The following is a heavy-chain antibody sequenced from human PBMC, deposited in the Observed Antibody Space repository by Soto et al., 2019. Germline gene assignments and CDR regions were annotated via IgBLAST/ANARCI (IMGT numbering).Heavy chain of an antibody. CDR1: GFTFSYSW. CDR3: AAGFPPDY. D-gene: IGHD3-10*01. J-gene: IGHJ4*02. CDR2: INGDGSEE. Sequence: EVQLVESGGVLVQPGGSLRVSCAASGFTFSYSWMNWVRQVPGKGLEWVANINGDGSEEYYVDSVRGRFTISRDNVKNSLFLQMNSLRAEDTAVSYCAAGFPPDYWGQGTLVSVSS. V-gene: IGHV3-7*01.